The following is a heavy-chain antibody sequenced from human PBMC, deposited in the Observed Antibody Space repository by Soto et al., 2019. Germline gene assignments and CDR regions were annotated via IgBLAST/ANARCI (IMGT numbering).Heavy chain of an antibody. CDR1: GDSINRGGFF. D-gene: IGHD3-10*01. J-gene: IGHJ6*02. Sequence: SETLSLTCSVSGDSINRGGFFWSWIRQHPGEGLEWIGYIYYSGSTYYNPSLKSRVNISVDTSKNHFSLTLGSVTAPDTAIYYCARGAMLRGPGYYYALDVWGQGTTVTVSS. CDR2: IYYSGST. CDR3: ARGAMLRGPGYYYALDV. V-gene: IGHV4-31*03.